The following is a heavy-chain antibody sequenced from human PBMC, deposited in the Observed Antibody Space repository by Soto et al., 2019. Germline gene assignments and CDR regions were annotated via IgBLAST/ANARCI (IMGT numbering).Heavy chain of an antibody. D-gene: IGHD1-7*01. V-gene: IGHV3-30*04. Sequence: SCKASGGTFSSYAISWVRQAPGKGLEWVAVITYGGSFQYYADSVKGRFTISRDNSKNTLSLHLNTLKPEDTAVYHCAKDRVGGTFYTPLAFWGQGTLVTVSS. J-gene: IGHJ4*02. CDR3: AKDRVGGTFYTPLAF. CDR1: GGTFSSYA. CDR2: ITYGGSFQ.